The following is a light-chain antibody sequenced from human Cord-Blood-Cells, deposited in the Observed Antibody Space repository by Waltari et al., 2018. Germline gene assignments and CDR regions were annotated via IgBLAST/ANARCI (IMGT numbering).Light chain of an antibody. V-gene: IGKV1-39*01. Sequence: DIQMTQSPSSLSASLGARVTITCRASQSISSYLNWYQQKPGKAPKLLIYAASSLQSGVPSRFSGSGSGTDFTLTISSLQPEDFVTYYCQQSYSTPRLTFGGGTKVEIK. CDR2: AAS. CDR3: QQSYSTPRLT. CDR1: QSISSY. J-gene: IGKJ4*01.